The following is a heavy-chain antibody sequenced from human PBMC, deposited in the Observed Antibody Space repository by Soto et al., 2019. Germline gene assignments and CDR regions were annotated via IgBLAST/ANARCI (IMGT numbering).Heavy chain of an antibody. CDR3: ARGRYGDY. V-gene: IGHV1-18*01. J-gene: IGHJ4*02. CDR2: ISAHNGNT. Sequence: QVHLVQSGAEVKNPGASVKVSCKGSGYDFTTYGITWVRQAPGQGLEWMAWISAHNGNTNYAPNLQGRVTMTRDTSTSTAYIELRSLRSDDTAVYYCARGRYGDYWGQGALVTVSS. CDR1: GYDFTTYG. D-gene: IGHD1-1*01.